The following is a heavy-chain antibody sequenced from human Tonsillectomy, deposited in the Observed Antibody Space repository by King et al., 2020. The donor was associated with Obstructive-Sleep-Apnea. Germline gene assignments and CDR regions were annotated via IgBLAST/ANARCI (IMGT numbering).Heavy chain of an antibody. D-gene: IGHD3-22*01. V-gene: IGHV2-5*01. J-gene: IGHJ4*02. Sequence: QLTLKESGPTLVKPTQTLTLTCTFSGFSLSPSGVGVGWIRQPPGKALEWLVLIYWYADKRYSPSLKSRLTISKDTSKNQVVLTMTNMDPVDTATYYCAHRQEVYYDSSGFDYWGQGTLVTVSS. CDR1: GFSLSPSGVG. CDR3: AHRQEVYYDSSGFDY. CDR2: IYWYADK.